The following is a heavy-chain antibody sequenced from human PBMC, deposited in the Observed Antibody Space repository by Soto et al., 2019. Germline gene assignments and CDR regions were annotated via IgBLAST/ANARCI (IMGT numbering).Heavy chain of an antibody. CDR3: ADETCQNTAMGPYAFDI. V-gene: IGHV4-39*01. D-gene: IGHD5-18*01. J-gene: IGHJ3*02. Sequence: SETLSLTCTVSGGSISSSSYYWGWIRQPPGKGLEWIGSIYYSGSTYYNPSLKSRVTISVDTSKNQFSLKLSSVTAADTAVYYCADETCQNTAMGPYAFDIWGQGTMVTVSS. CDR1: GGSISSSSYY. CDR2: IYYSGST.